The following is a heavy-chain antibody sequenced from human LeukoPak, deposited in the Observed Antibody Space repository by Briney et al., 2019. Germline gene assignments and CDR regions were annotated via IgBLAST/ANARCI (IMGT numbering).Heavy chain of an antibody. CDR3: ARDRLTGYSNWFDP. Sequence: ASVKVSCKASGYTFTGYNMHWVRQAPGQGLEWMGWITPNSGGTNYAQKFQGRVTMTRDTSISTAYMELSRLRSDDTAVYYCARDRLTGYSNWFDPWGQGTLVTVSS. J-gene: IGHJ5*02. CDR1: GYTFTGYN. V-gene: IGHV1-2*02. CDR2: ITPNSGGT. D-gene: IGHD3-9*01.